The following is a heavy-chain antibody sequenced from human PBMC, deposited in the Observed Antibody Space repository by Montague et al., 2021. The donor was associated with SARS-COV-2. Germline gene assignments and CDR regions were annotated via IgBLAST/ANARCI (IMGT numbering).Heavy chain of an antibody. CDR1: GASISSRSYY. V-gene: IGHV4-39*07. J-gene: IGHJ6*02. CDR2: KYYSGST. CDR3: ARVRYYGSGTSLGMDV. D-gene: IGHD3-10*01. Sequence: TLSLTCTVSGASISSRSYYWGWIRQPPGKGLEWIGFKYYSGSTYYNPTLKSRVPISVDTSKNQFSLKLSSVTAADTAVYYCARVRYYGSGTSLGMDVGGQGTTVTVSS.